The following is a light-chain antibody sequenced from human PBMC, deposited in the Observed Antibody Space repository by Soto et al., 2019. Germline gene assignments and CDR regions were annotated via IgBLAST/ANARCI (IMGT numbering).Light chain of an antibody. CDR1: ISDVGGFDY. Sequence: QSALTQPASVSGSPGQSITISCTGTISDVGGFDYVSWYQQHPGKAPKLIIYEVSNRPSGVSNRFSGSKSGNTASLTISGLQAEDEADYSCSSYTSSSTLVLFGGGTKVIVL. CDR2: EVS. V-gene: IGLV2-14*03. CDR3: SSYTSSSTLVL. J-gene: IGLJ2*01.